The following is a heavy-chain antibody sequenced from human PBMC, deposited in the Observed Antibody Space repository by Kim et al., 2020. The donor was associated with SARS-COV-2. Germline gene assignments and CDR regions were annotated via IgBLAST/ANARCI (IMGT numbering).Heavy chain of an antibody. CDR1: GGSISSSSYY. CDR2: IYYSGST. Sequence: SETLSLTCTVSGGSISSSSYYWGWIRQPPGKGLEWIGSIYYSGSTYYNPFLKSRVTISVDTSKNQFSLKLSSVTAADTAVYYCARHVGITMIVVVIRGWFDPWGQGTLVTVSS. D-gene: IGHD3-22*01. V-gene: IGHV4-39*01. CDR3: ARHVGITMIVVVIRGWFDP. J-gene: IGHJ5*02.